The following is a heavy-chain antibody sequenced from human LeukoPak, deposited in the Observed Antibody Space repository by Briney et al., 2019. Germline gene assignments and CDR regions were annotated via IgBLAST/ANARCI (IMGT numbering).Heavy chain of an antibody. Sequence: SETLSLTCTVSGGSISRFYWSWIRQPAGKGLEWIGRVYTSGNTNYNPSLKSRVTISVDTSKNQFSLKLSSVTAADTAVYYCASAKQIDAFDIWGQGTMVTVSS. CDR2: VYTSGNT. CDR3: ASAKQIDAFDI. CDR1: GGSISRFY. J-gene: IGHJ3*02. V-gene: IGHV4-4*07.